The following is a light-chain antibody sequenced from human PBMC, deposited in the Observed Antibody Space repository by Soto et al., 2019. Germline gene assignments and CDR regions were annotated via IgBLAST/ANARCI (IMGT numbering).Light chain of an antibody. CDR1: QSVGTNY. CDR3: QQYSPSLPWT. J-gene: IGKJ1*01. Sequence: EIVFTQSPGTLSLSRGERATLSCRASQSVGTNYIAWYQQKHGQSPRLLIYRASIRATGIPDRFSGSGSGTEFTINIDGLQPEDFAIYFCQQYSPSLPWTFGQGTRVELK. CDR2: RAS. V-gene: IGKV3-20*01.